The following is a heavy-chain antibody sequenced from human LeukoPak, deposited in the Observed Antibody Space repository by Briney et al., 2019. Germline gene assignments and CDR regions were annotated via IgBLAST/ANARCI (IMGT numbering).Heavy chain of an antibody. D-gene: IGHD3-22*01. J-gene: IGHJ1*01. Sequence: PSETLSLTCTVSGGSISSYYWSWIRQPPGKGLEWIGYIYYSGSTNYNPSLKSRVTISVDTSKNQFSLKLSSVTAADTAVYYCASDRPYYYDSSGNPGYFQHWGQGTLVTVSS. V-gene: IGHV4-59*08. CDR2: IYYSGST. CDR1: GGSISSYY. CDR3: ASDRPYYYDSSGNPGYFQH.